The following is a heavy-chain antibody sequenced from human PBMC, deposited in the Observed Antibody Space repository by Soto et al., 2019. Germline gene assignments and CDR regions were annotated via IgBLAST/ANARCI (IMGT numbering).Heavy chain of an antibody. D-gene: IGHD3-10*01. CDR1: GGSMSEYF. Sequence: PSETLSLTCSVSGGSMSEYFWSWIRQSPGKGLEWIGYIYYLGSTDYNPSLKSRVTISVDTSKRQFSLRLTSVTAADTAVYYCARDWYDGSGSQYPAYWGTGPQVTLSS. V-gene: IGHV4-59*01. CDR3: ARDWYDGSGSQYPAY. CDR2: IYYLGST. J-gene: IGHJ4*02.